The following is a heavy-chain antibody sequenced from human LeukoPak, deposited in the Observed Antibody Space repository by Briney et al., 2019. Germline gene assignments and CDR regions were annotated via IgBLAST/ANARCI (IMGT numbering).Heavy chain of an antibody. CDR2: ISSSSSYI. CDR3: ARDSPGFDAFDI. J-gene: IGHJ3*02. V-gene: IGHV3-21*01. D-gene: IGHD2-15*01. CDR1: GFTSSSYS. Sequence: PGGSLRLSCAASGFTSSSYSMNWVRQAPGKGLEWVSSISSSSSYIYYADSVKGRFTISRDNAKNSLYLQMNSLRAEDTAVYYCARDSPGFDAFDIWGQGTMVTVSS.